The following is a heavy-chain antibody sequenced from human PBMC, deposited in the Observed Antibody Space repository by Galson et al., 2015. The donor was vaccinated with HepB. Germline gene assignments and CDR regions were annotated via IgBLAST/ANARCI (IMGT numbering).Heavy chain of an antibody. CDR1: GFTFSSYG. V-gene: IGHV3-30*18. Sequence: LRLSCAASGFTFSSYGMHWVRQAPGKGLEWVAVISYDGSNKYYADSVKGRFTISRDNSKNTLYLQMNSLRAEDTAVYYCAKGGSIQLWLRRDWFDPWGQGTLVTVSS. J-gene: IGHJ5*02. D-gene: IGHD5-18*01. CDR3: AKGGSIQLWLRRDWFDP. CDR2: ISYDGSNK.